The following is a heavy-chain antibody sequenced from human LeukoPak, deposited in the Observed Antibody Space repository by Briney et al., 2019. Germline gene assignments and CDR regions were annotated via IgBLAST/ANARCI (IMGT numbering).Heavy chain of an antibody. CDR1: GLTLSDHY. CDR3: ATALRGYSYGEFDY. V-gene: IGHV3-72*01. J-gene: IGHJ4*02. D-gene: IGHD5-18*01. Sequence: GGSLRLSCAASGLTLSDHYMDWVRQAPGKGLEWVGRTRNKANSYTTEYAASVKGRITISRDDSKNSVYLQMNSLKTGDTAVYYCATALRGYSYGEFDYWGQGTLATVSS. CDR2: TRNKANSYTT.